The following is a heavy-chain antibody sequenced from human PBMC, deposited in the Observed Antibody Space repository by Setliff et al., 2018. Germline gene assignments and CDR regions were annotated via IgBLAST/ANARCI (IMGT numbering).Heavy chain of an antibody. CDR2: ISPYNGNR. CDR3: ARGFSESLTPYFDY. V-gene: IGHV1-18*01. Sequence: GASVKVSCKASGYTFINYEINWVRQAPGQGLEWMGWISPYNGNRNYAQKFRGKVALTTDTSTSTAYMELRSLKSDDTAVYYCARGFSESLTPYFDYWGQGTLVTVSS. CDR1: GYTFINYE. J-gene: IGHJ4*02. D-gene: IGHD2-15*01.